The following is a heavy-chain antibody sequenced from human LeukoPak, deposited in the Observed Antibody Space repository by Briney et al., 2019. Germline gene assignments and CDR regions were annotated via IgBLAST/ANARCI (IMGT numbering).Heavy chain of an antibody. Sequence: ASVTVSCKASGYTFTGYYMHWVRQAPGQGLEWMGWINPNSGGTNYAQKFQGRVTKTRDTSISTAYMELSRLRSDDTAVYYCVRHYYDSSGYSTYFDYWGQGTLVTVSS. D-gene: IGHD3-22*01. CDR3: VRHYYDSSGYSTYFDY. CDR2: INPNSGGT. J-gene: IGHJ4*02. CDR1: GYTFTGYY. V-gene: IGHV1-2*02.